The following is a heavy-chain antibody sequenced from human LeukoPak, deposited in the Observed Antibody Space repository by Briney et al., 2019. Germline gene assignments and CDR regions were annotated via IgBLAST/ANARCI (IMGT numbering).Heavy chain of an antibody. CDR3: AKDCGYYYYDSSGPDTFDY. CDR2: ISGSGGST. V-gene: IGHV3-23*01. Sequence: GGSLRLSCAASGFTFGSYAMSWVRQAPGKGLEWVPAISGSGGSTYYADSVKGRFTISRDNSKNTLYLQMNSLRAEDTAVYYCAKDCGYYYYDSSGPDTFDYWGQGTLVTVSS. CDR1: GFTFGSYA. J-gene: IGHJ4*02. D-gene: IGHD3-22*01.